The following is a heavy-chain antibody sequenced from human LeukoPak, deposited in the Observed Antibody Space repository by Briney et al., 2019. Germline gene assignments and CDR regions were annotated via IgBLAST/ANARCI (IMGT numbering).Heavy chain of an antibody. J-gene: IGHJ4*02. CDR3: AKDRDYSSSSASVDY. Sequence: GGSLRLSCAASGFTFSTYWISWVRQAPGKGPEWVANIKEDGSEKYYGDSVKGRFTISRDNAKNSLYLQMNSLRAEDTALYYCAKDRDYSSSSASVDYWGQGTLVTVSS. CDR2: IKEDGSEK. D-gene: IGHD6-6*01. V-gene: IGHV3-7*03. CDR1: GFTFSTYW.